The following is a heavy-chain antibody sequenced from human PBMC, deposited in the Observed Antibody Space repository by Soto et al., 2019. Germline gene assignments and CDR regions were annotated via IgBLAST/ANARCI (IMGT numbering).Heavy chain of an antibody. D-gene: IGHD6-13*01. CDR1: GYSFTSYW. J-gene: IGHJ6*02. Sequence: PGESLKISCKGSGYSFTSYWIAWVRQMPGKGLECMGIIYPGDSDTRYSPSFQGQVTISADKSISTAYLQWSSLKASDTAMYYCARHLFSSSWYGDGGMDVWGQGTTVTVSS. CDR2: IYPGDSDT. V-gene: IGHV5-51*01. CDR3: ARHLFSSSWYGDGGMDV.